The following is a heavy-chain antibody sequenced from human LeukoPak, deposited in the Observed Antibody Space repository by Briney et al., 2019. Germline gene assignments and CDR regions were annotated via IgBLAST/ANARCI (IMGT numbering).Heavy chain of an antibody. CDR2: ISYDGGNK. D-gene: IGHD1-26*01. V-gene: IGHV3-30*04. CDR3: ARGGVGAMAGLDY. Sequence: PGRSLRLSCAASGFTFSSYAMHWVRQAPGKGLEWVAVISYDGGNKYYADSVKGRFTISRDNSKNTLYLQMNSLRAEDTAVYYCARGGVGAMAGLDYWGQGTLVTVSS. J-gene: IGHJ4*02. CDR1: GFTFSSYA.